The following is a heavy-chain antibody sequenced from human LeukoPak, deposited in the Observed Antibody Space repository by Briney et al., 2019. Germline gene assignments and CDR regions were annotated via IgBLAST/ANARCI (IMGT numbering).Heavy chain of an antibody. Sequence: SETLSLTCTVSGYSISSGYYWGWIRQPPGKGLEWIGSIYHSGSTYYNPSLKSRVTISVDTSKKQFSLNLSSVTAADTAVYYCARVAPFVTMIRGVSGDWFDPWGQGTLVTVSS. CDR3: ARVAPFVTMIRGVSGDWFDP. J-gene: IGHJ5*02. V-gene: IGHV4-38-2*02. D-gene: IGHD3-10*01. CDR1: GYSISSGYY. CDR2: IYHSGST.